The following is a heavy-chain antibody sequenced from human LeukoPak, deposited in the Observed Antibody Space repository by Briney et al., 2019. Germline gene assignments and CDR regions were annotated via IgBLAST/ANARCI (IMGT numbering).Heavy chain of an antibody. D-gene: IGHD5-12*01. CDR1: GFNVSYYT. J-gene: IGHJ4*02. Sequence: GGSLRLSCAASGFNVSYYTMNWVRQAPGKGLEWVSYIIFSNSTLYYADSVRGRFTISRDNAKNSLSLQMNSLRPEDTAVYYCPGGGATSFDYWGQGILVTVS. CDR3: PGGGATSFDY. CDR2: IIFSNSTL. V-gene: IGHV3-48*04.